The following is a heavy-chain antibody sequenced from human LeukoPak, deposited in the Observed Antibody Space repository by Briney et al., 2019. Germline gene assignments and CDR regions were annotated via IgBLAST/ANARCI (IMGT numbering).Heavy chain of an antibody. CDR3: AREKVGATSVYFDY. CDR1: GGSISSSSYY. Sequence: TSETLSLTCTVSGGSISSSSYYWGWIRQPPGKGLEWIGSIYYSGSTYYNPSLKSRVTISVDTSKNQFSLKLSSVTAADTAVYYCAREKVGATSVYFDYWGQGTLVTVSS. J-gene: IGHJ4*02. CDR2: IYYSGST. D-gene: IGHD1-26*01. V-gene: IGHV4-39*01.